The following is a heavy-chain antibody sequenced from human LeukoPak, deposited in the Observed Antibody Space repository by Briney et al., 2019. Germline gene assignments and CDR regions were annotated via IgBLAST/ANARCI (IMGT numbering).Heavy chain of an antibody. CDR2: INHSGST. CDR3: ARVGARGTTGDYLDY. V-gene: IGHV4-34*01. D-gene: IGHD2/OR15-2a*01. CDR1: GGSFSGYY. Sequence: PSETLSLTCAVYGGSFSGYYWSWIRQPPGKGLEWIGEINHSGSTNYNPSLKSRVTISVDTSKNQFSLKLSSVTAADTAVYYCARVGARGTTGDYLDYWGQGTLVTVSS. J-gene: IGHJ4*02.